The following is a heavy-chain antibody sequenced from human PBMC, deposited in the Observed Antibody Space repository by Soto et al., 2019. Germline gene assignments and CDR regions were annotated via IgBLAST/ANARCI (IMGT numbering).Heavy chain of an antibody. CDR2: ISDSATTM. J-gene: IGHJ5*02. CDR3: ARDTAFISSGLFNP. D-gene: IGHD3-22*01. V-gene: IGHV3-11*01. CDR1: GFTFNDYY. Sequence: GGSLRLSCAASGFTFNDYYMSWIRQAPGKGLEWISHISDSATTMYYADSVKGRFTISRDNARKSLFLHMNSLRAEDTAVYYCARDTAFISSGLFNPWGQGTLVTVSS.